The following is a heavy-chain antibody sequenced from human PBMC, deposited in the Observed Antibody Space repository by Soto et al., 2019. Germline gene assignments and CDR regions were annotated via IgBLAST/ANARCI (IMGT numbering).Heavy chain of an antibody. J-gene: IGHJ6*02. CDR2: IYHSGST. CDR1: GVSISSGGYS. CDR3: ARETVKTAGPGDHYYGMDV. Sequence: SETLSLTCAVSGVSISSGGYSWSWIRQPPGKGLEWIGYIYHSGSTYYNPSLKSRVTISVDRSKNQFSLKLSSVTAADTAVYYCARETVKTAGPGDHYYGMDVWGQGTTVTVSS. D-gene: IGHD6-13*01. V-gene: IGHV4-30-2*01.